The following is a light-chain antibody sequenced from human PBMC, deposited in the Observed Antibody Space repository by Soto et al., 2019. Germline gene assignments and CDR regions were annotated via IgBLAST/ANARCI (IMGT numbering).Light chain of an antibody. CDR1: QSVSSN. J-gene: IGKJ4*01. V-gene: IGKV3-15*01. CDR2: GAS. Sequence: EIVMTQSPATLSVSEGERATLSCRASQSVSSNLAWYQQKRGQAPRLLICGASTRATGIPARFSGSGSGTEFNLTIRSLQPEDFASYYCPPLDRYPFTFGGGTMV. CDR3: PPLDRYPFT.